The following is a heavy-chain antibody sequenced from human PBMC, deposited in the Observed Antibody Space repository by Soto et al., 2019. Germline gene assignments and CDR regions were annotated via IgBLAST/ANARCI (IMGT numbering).Heavy chain of an antibody. CDR2: IWYDGINK. V-gene: IGHV3-33*01. CDR3: ARGVVVARYSYYGMDV. D-gene: IGHD2-15*01. Sequence: PGGSLRLSCAASRFTFSSYGMHWVRQAPGKGLEWVAVIWYDGINKYYADSVKGRFTTSRDNSKNTLYLQMNSLRADDTAVYYCARGVVVARYSYYGMDVWGQGTTVTVSS. J-gene: IGHJ6*02. CDR1: RFTFSSYG.